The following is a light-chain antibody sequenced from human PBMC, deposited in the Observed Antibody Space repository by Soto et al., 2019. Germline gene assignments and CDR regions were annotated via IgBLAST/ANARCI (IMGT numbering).Light chain of an antibody. Sequence: EIVLTQSPGTLSLSPGERATLSCRASQSLSSRNLAWYQQKPGQAPRLLIYGASSRATGIPDRFSGGGSGTDFTLTISRLEPEDFAVYYCQQYGSSPITFGQGTRLEIK. V-gene: IGKV3-20*01. CDR1: QSLSSRN. CDR3: QQYGSSPIT. CDR2: GAS. J-gene: IGKJ5*01.